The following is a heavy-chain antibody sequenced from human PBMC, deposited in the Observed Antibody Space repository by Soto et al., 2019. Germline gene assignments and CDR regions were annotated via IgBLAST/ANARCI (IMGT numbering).Heavy chain of an antibody. D-gene: IGHD3-22*01. CDR1: VYTFPSYY. V-gene: IGHV1-46*01. CDR3: ARQIYDSDTGPNFQYYFDS. Sequence: ASLKFSSKSSVYTFPSYYMHWVRPAPGHGLEWMGIINPSGGSTSYAQKFQGRVTMTRDTSTSTVYMELSSLRASDTAMYYCARQIYDSDTGPNFQYYFDSWGQGTPVTVSS. CDR2: INPSGGST. J-gene: IGHJ4*02.